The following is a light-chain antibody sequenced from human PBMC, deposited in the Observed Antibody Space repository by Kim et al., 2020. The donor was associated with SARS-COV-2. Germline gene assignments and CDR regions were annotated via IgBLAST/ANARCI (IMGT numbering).Light chain of an antibody. CDR1: QSVSIY. CDR2: DAS. J-gene: IGKJ4*01. Sequence: SPGDRATLSCRASQSVSIYLAWYQQKPGQAPRLLIYDASNRATGIPARFSGSGSGTDFTLTISSLEPEDFAVYYCQQRSNWPPLTFGGGTKVEIK. V-gene: IGKV3-11*01. CDR3: QQRSNWPPLT.